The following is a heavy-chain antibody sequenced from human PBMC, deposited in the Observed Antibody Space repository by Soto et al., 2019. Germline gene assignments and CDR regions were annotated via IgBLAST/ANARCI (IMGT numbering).Heavy chain of an antibody. V-gene: IGHV4-30-4*08. Sequence: QVQLQQSGPGLVKPSQTLSLTCTVSGGSISYEYYHWTWIRQSPGKGLEWIGYVHYSGSIMYNPSFKSRITISVDTSKNQFSPHLSSVTAADTAVYFCVREDAGGDREYYGLDVWGQGTTVTVSS. D-gene: IGHD3-16*01. CDR3: VREDAGGDREYYGLDV. CDR2: VHYSGSI. CDR1: GGSISYEYYH. J-gene: IGHJ6*02.